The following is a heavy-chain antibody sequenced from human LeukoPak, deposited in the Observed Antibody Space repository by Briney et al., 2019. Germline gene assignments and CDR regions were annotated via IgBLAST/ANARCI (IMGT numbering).Heavy chain of an antibody. CDR2: INPNSGNT. CDR3: ARGGGIKFDY. Sequence: GASVKVSCKASGYTFSGSYIHWVRQAPGQGLEWMGRINPNSGNTGYAQKFQGRVTITRNTSISTAYMELSSLRSEDTAVYYCARGGGIKFDYWGQGTLVTVSS. J-gene: IGHJ4*02. CDR1: GYTFSGSY. D-gene: IGHD1-1*01. V-gene: IGHV1-8*03.